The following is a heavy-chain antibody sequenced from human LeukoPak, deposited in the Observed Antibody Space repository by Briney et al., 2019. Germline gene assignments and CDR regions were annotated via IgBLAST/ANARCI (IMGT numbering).Heavy chain of an antibody. D-gene: IGHD6-13*01. V-gene: IGHV3-30*03. CDR2: ISYDGRNK. CDR1: GFNFNDYY. CDR3: ARGLPGGFVGFSSSWYPLDY. J-gene: IGHJ4*02. Sequence: GGSLRLSCAASGFNFNDYYMSWIRQAPGKGLEWVSVISYDGRNKHYADSVKGRFTISRDNSKNTLFLQMNSLRAEDTAVYYCARGLPGGFVGFSSSWYPLDYWGQGALVTVSS.